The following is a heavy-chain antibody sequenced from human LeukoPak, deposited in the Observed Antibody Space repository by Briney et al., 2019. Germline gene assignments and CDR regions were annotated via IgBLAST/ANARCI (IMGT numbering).Heavy chain of an antibody. J-gene: IGHJ4*02. V-gene: IGHV4-34*01. CDR3: ARARRYYATDY. Sequence: SETLSLTCAVYGVSFSGYYWSWIRQPPGKGLEWIGEINHSGSTNYNPSLKSRVTISVDTSKNQFSLKLSSVTAADTAVYYCARARRYYATDYWGQGTLVTVSS. CDR1: GVSFSGYY. CDR2: INHSGST. D-gene: IGHD3-22*01.